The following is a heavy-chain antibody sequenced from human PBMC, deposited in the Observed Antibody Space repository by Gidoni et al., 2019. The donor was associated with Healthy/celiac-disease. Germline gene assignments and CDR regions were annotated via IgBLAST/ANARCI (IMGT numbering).Heavy chain of an antibody. V-gene: IGHV1-69*04. D-gene: IGHD5-12*01. CDR2: IIPILGIA. CDR1: GGTFSSYA. CDR3: ASHSTRLPPRFSY. Sequence: QVQLVQSGAEVKKPGSSVKVSCKASGGTFSSYAISWVRQAPGQGLEWMGRIIPILGIANYAQKFQGRVTITADKSTSTAYMELSSLRYEDTAVYYCASHSTRLPPRFSYWGQGTLVTVSS. J-gene: IGHJ4*02.